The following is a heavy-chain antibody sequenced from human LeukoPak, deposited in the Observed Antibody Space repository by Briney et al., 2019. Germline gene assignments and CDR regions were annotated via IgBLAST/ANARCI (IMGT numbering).Heavy chain of an antibody. CDR2: ISAYNGNT. J-gene: IGHJ6*02. V-gene: IGHV1-18*01. Sequence: ASVKVSCKASGYTFTSYGISWVRQAPGQGLEWMGWISAYNGNTNYAQKLQGRVTMTTDTSTSTAYMELRSLRSDDTAVYYCARDGPGHCSSTSCYAGNSDYYYGMDVWGQGTTVTVSS. CDR1: GYTFTSYG. D-gene: IGHD2-2*01. CDR3: ARDGPGHCSSTSCYAGNSDYYYGMDV.